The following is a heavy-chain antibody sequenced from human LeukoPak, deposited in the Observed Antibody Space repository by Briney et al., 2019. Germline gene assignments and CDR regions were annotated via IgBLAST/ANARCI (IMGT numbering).Heavy chain of an antibody. CDR1: GYTLTELS. CDR2: FDPEDGET. V-gene: IGHV1-24*01. Sequence: ASVKVSCKVSGYTLTELSMHWVRQAPGKGLEWMGGFDPEDGETIYAQKFQGRVTMTEDTSTDTAYMELSSLRSEDTAVYYCARVKFSVRGGPDWFDPWGQGTLVTVSS. D-gene: IGHD3-10*01. J-gene: IGHJ5*02. CDR3: ARVKFSVRGGPDWFDP.